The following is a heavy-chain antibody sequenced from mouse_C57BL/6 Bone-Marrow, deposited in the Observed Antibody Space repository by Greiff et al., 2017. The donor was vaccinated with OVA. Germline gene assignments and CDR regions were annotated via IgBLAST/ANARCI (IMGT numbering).Heavy chain of an antibody. CDR3: ARGGSSLYAMDY. J-gene: IGHJ4*01. V-gene: IGHV1-50*01. D-gene: IGHD1-1*01. CDR2: IDPSDSYT. Sequence: QQPGQGLEWIGEIDPSDSYTNYNQKFKGKATLTVDTSSSTAYMQLSSLTSEDSAVYYCARGGSSLYAMDYWGQGTSVTVSS.